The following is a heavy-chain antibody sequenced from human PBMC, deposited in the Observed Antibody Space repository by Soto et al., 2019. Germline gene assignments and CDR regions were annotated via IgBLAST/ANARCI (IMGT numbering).Heavy chain of an antibody. J-gene: IGHJ6*02. V-gene: IGHV4-31*03. Sequence: PSETLSLTCTVSGGSISSGGYCWSWIRQHPGKGLEWIGYIYYSGSTYYNPSLKSRVTISVDTSKNQFSLKLSSVTAADTAVYYCARGGSPAYCGGDCFDYYYYGMDVWGQGTAVTSP. CDR3: ARGGSPAYCGGDCFDYYYYGMDV. CDR2: IYYSGST. CDR1: GGSISSGGYC. D-gene: IGHD2-21*02.